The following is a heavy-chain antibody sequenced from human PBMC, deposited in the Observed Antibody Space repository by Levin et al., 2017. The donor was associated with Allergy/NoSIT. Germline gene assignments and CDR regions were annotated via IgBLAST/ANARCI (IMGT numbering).Heavy chain of an antibody. Sequence: SQTLSLTCTVSGGSISNRIYYWGWIRQPPGKGLEWIGSIYHSGNTYHNPSLKSRVTISVDTSKNQFSLKLRSVTAADTAVYYCARQPANGEWDFDNWGQGTLVTVSS. V-gene: IGHV4-39*01. CDR2: IYHSGNT. D-gene: IGHD3-10*01. J-gene: IGHJ4*02. CDR1: GGSISNRIYY. CDR3: ARQPANGEWDFDN.